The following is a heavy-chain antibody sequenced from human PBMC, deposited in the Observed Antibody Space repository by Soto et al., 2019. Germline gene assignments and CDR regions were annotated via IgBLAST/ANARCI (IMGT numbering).Heavy chain of an antibody. CDR2: ISWDGGST. D-gene: IGHD2-15*01. J-gene: IGHJ6*02. CDR1: GFTFDDYT. CDR3: AKDLGYCSGGSCAYYYYGMDV. Sequence: EVQLVESGGVVVQPGGSLRLSCAASGFTFDDYTMHWVGQAPGKGLEWVSLISWDGGSTYYADSVKGRFTISRDNSKNSLYLQMNSLRTEDTALYYCAKDLGYCSGGSCAYYYYGMDVWGQGTTVTVSS. V-gene: IGHV3-43*01.